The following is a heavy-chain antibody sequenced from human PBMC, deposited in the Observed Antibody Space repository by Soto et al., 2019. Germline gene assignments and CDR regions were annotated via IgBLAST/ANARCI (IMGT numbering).Heavy chain of an antibody. CDR2: ISGYNGNT. D-gene: IGHD6-13*01. J-gene: IGHJ6*02. Sequence: QVQLVQSGPEVRKPGASVKVSCKASGYIFSRYGIIWGRQAPGQGLEWMAWISGYNGNTKFGERVQGRVNVTTDTSTSTAYMELRRLRSDDTAVYYCAREAAAERNYYGLDVWGQGTTVIVSS. V-gene: IGHV1-18*04. CDR1: GYIFSRYG. CDR3: AREAAAERNYYGLDV.